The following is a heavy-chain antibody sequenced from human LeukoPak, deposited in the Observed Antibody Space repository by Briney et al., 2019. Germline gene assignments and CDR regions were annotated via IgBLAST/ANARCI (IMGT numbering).Heavy chain of an antibody. Sequence: ASVKVSCKASGYTFAGYYMHWVRQAPGQGLEWMGWINPNSGGTNYAQKFQGRVTMTRDTSISTAYMELRSLRSDDTAVYYCARCRRDNWNYGYYFDYWGQGTLVTVSS. D-gene: IGHD1-7*01. J-gene: IGHJ4*02. CDR3: ARCRRDNWNYGYYFDY. CDR1: GYTFAGYY. V-gene: IGHV1-2*02. CDR2: INPNSGGT.